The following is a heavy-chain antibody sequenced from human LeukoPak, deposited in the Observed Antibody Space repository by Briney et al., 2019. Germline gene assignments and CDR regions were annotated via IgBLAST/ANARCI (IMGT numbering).Heavy chain of an antibody. CDR2: IKSKTDGGTT. CDR3: TTGRPGGIVVVPSGL. D-gene: IGHD2-2*01. Sequence: GGSLRLSCAASGFTFSSYAMSWVRQAPGKGLEWVGRIKSKTDGGTTDYAAPVKGRFTISRDDSKNTLYLQMNSLKTEDTAVYYCTTGRPGGIVVVPSGLWGQGTLVTVSS. V-gene: IGHV3-15*01. CDR1: GFTFSSYA. J-gene: IGHJ4*02.